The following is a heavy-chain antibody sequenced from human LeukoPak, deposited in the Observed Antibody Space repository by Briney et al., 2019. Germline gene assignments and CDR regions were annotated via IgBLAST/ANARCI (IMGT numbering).Heavy chain of an antibody. CDR3: TRGPIQVWLYYGMDV. D-gene: IGHD5-18*01. J-gene: IGHJ6*02. Sequence: GGSLRLSCTASGFTFGDHAMSWVRQAPGKGLEWVGFIRSKAYGGTTEYAESVKGRFIISRDDSKSIAYLQMSSLKTEDTAVYYCTRGPIQVWLYYGMDVWGQGTTVIVSS. CDR2: IRSKAYGGTT. CDR1: GFTFGDHA. V-gene: IGHV3-49*04.